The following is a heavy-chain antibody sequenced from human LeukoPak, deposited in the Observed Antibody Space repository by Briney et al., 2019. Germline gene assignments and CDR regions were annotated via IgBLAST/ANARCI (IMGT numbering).Heavy chain of an antibody. V-gene: IGHV3-53*01. D-gene: IGHD2-2*01. Sequence: GGSLRLSCATSGFTVTRSYMNWVRQAPGKGLEWVSVIYSGGSTYYADSVKGRFTISRDNSQNTVYLQLNSLRADDTAVYYCARWVVTAANPYDYYFYYMDVWGKGTTVTVSS. CDR1: GFTVTRSY. CDR2: IYSGGST. J-gene: IGHJ6*03. CDR3: ARWVVTAANPYDYYFYYMDV.